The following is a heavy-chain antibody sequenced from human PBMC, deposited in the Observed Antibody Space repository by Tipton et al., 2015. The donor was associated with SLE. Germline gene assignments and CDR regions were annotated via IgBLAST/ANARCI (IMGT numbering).Heavy chain of an antibody. CDR1: GASIGTYY. Sequence: TLSLTCTVSGASIGTYYWSWIRQPPGKGLEWIGYIYGGGGTHYNPSLMSRVTISVDTSKNHFSLKLSSLTAADTAVYYCARHAGDYAYFDSWGQGTLVTVSS. V-gene: IGHV4-59*08. CDR2: IYGGGGT. D-gene: IGHD4-17*01. CDR3: ARHAGDYAYFDS. J-gene: IGHJ4*02.